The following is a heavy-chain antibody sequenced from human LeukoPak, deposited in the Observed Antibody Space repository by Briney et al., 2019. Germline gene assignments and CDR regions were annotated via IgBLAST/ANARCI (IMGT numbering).Heavy chain of an antibody. CDR1: GFTFSSYE. V-gene: IGHV3-48*03. D-gene: IGHD1-26*01. CDR2: ISSSGSTI. CDR3: ARTVGATDSLDY. Sequence: GGSLRLSCAASGFTFSSYEMNWVRQAPGKGLEWVSYISSSGSTIYYPDSVKGRFTISRDNAKNSLYLQMNSLRAEDTADYYCARTVGATDSLDYWGQGTLVTVSS. J-gene: IGHJ4*02.